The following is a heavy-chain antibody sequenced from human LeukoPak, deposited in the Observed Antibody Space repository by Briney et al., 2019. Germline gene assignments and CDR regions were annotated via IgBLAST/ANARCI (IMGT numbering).Heavy chain of an antibody. J-gene: IGHJ4*02. V-gene: IGHV4-31*03. D-gene: IGHD3-22*01. CDR3: AVINSPYYYDSSGFDY. CDR1: GGSISSGGYY. CDR2: IYYSGST. Sequence: SETLSLTCTVSGGSISSGGYYWSWIRQHPGKGLEWIGYIYYSGSTYYNPSLKSRVTISVDTSKNRFSLKLSSVTAADTAVYYCAVINSPYYYDSSGFDYWGQGTLVTVSS.